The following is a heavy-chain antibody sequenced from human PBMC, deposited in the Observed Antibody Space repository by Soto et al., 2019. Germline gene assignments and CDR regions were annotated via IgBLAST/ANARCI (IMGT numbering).Heavy chain of an antibody. Sequence: PGGSLSLACGASGLNLSDYYSSCIRQAPGKGLEWVSYISSSGSTIYYADSVKGRFTISRDNAKNSLYLQMNSLRADDTAVYYCARPVGLPDPWGQGTLVTVSS. CDR3: ARPVGLPDP. CDR1: GLNLSDYY. V-gene: IGHV3-11*01. CDR2: ISSSGSTI. J-gene: IGHJ5*02. D-gene: IGHD1-26*01.